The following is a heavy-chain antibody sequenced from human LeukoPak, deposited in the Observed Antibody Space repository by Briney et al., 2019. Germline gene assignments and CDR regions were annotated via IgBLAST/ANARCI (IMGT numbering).Heavy chain of an antibody. Sequence: SETLSLTCAVYGGSFSGYYWSWIRQPPGKGLEWIGEINHSGSTNYNPSLKSRVTISVDTSKNRFSLKLSSVTAADTAVYYCARGFIVVVPAATLSYRPGRGSNWFDPWGQGTLVTVSS. CDR2: INHSGST. D-gene: IGHD2-2*01. CDR1: GGSFSGYY. CDR3: ARGFIVVVPAATLSYRPGRGSNWFDP. J-gene: IGHJ5*02. V-gene: IGHV4-34*01.